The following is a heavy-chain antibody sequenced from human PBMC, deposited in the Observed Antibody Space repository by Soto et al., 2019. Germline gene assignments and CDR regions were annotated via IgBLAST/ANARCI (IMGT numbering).Heavy chain of an antibody. CDR2: IRSKANSYAT. CDR3: TRHLDTRGYYDFTMTGPDLDY. D-gene: IGHD3-3*01. V-gene: IGHV3-73*01. Sequence: GGSLRLSCAASGFTFSGSAMHWVRQASGKGLEWVGRIRSKANSYATAYAASVKGRFTISRDDSKNTAYLQMNSLKTEDTAVYYCTRHLDTRGYYDFTMTGPDLDYWGQGTLVTVSS. CDR1: GFTFSGSA. J-gene: IGHJ4*02.